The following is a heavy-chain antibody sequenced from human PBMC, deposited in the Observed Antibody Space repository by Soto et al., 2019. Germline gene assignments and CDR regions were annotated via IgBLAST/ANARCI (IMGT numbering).Heavy chain of an antibody. CDR2: IIPIFGTA. J-gene: IGHJ4*02. CDR3: ARSGYCSSTSCYRRPFDY. V-gene: IGHV1-69*01. CDR1: GGTFSSYA. Sequence: SCKASGGTFSSYAISWVRQAPGQGLEWMGGIIPIFGTANYAQKFQGRVTITADESTSTAYMELSSLRSEDTAVYYCARSGYCSSTSCYRRPFDYWGQGTLVTVSS. D-gene: IGHD2-2*01.